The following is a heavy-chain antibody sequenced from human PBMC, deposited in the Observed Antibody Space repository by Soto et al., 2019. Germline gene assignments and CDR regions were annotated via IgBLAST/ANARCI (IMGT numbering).Heavy chain of an antibody. V-gene: IGHV3-7*04. J-gene: IGHJ4*02. CDR3: SGGVGDAF. D-gene: IGHD1-26*01. Sequence: EVHPVESGGGLVQTGGSLRLSCAIYESTVRRDWMNWVRQAPGKGLEWVAHINQDGSQKYYVDSVKGRFTISRDNANNLLSLQMTSLGAGDTAMYYCSGGVGDAFWGQGTLVTVSS. CDR2: INQDGSQK. CDR1: ESTVRRDW.